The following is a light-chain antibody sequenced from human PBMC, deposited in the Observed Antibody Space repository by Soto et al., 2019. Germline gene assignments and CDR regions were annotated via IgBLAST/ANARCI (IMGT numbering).Light chain of an antibody. V-gene: IGLV1-40*01. J-gene: IGLJ1*01. CDR2: SNS. CDR3: QSYDSRLSVSYV. CDR1: SSNIGANYD. Sequence: QSVLTQPPSVSGAPGQRVTISCTGSSSNIGANYDVHWYQQPPGRAPKLLIHSNSNRPSGVPDRFSGSKSGTSASLVITGLQAEDEGDYYCQSYDSRLSVSYVFGSGTKLTVL.